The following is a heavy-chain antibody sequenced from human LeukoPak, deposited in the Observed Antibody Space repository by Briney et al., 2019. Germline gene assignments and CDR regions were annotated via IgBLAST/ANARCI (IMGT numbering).Heavy chain of an antibody. J-gene: IGHJ4*02. Sequence: GGSLRLSCGASGFTFSSHAMTWVRQAPGKGLEWVSAISISGDTTYYADSVKGRFTVSRDNSKNTLYLQMDSLTVEDTAVYYCAKSYDISRFYPYWGQGTLVTVSS. V-gene: IGHV3-23*01. CDR1: GFTFSSHA. D-gene: IGHD3-22*01. CDR2: ISISGDTT. CDR3: AKSYDISRFYPY.